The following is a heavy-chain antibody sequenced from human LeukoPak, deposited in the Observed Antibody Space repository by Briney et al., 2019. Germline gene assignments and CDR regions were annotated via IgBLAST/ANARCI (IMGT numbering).Heavy chain of an antibody. CDR3: VTKQVKD. CDR1: ELSVSNAW. J-gene: IGHJ4*02. V-gene: IGHV3-15*01. Sequence: GGSLRLSCAGSELSVSNAWMSWVRQAPGKGLEWVGRIKSKTDGGTTDYAAPVNGRFTISRDDSKNMLYLQMNSLKTEDTAVYYCVTKQVKDWGQGTLVTVSS. CDR2: IKSKTDGGTT.